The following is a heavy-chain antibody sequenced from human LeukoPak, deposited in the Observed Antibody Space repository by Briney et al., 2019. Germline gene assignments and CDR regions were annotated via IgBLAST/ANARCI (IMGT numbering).Heavy chain of an antibody. D-gene: IGHD5-24*01. CDR1: GFTFSSYW. J-gene: IGHJ4*02. Sequence: PGGSLRLSCAASGFTFSSYWMSWVRQAPGKGLEWVANIKQDGSEKYYVDSVKGRFTISRDNAKNSLYLQMNSLRAEDTAVYYCARDGEMATMYFDYWGQGTLVTVSS. CDR2: IKQDGSEK. V-gene: IGHV3-7*03. CDR3: ARDGEMATMYFDY.